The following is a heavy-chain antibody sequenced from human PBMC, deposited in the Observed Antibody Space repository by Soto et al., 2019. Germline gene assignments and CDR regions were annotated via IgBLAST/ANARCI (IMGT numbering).Heavy chain of an antibody. D-gene: IGHD3-16*01. CDR2: IYHGGGT. J-gene: IGHJ4*02. V-gene: IGHV4-30-2*01. CDR3: ARLGDYVVIDY. Sequence: QLQLQESGSGLVKPSQTLSLTCAVSGGSISSGGYSWSWIRQPPGKGLEWIGYIYHGGGTYYNPSLNSRVTTSVDGSKTQFSLKLSSVTAAATAVYYCARLGDYVVIDYWGQGTLVTVSS. CDR1: GGSISSGGYS.